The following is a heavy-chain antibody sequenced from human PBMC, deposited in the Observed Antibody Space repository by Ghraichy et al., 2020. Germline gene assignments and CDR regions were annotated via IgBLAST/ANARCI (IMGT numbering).Heavy chain of an antibody. CDR2: IKSDGCTT. D-gene: IGHD3-10*01. CDR1: GFTFSSYW. CDR3: ARGGYYGLGMRYFEL. Sequence: GSLRLSCAASGFTFSSYWMHWVRQAPGKGLVWVSRIKSDGCTTNYADSVKGRFTISRDNAKNTLFLQMNSLGAEDMAVYYCARGGYYGLGMRYFELWGRGTPVTVSA. J-gene: IGHJ2*01. V-gene: IGHV3-74*01.